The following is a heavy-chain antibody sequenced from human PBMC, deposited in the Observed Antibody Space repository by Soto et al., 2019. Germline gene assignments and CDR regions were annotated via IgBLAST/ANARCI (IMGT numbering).Heavy chain of an antibody. CDR2: ISSSGSSGSTI. Sequence: GGSLRLSCAASGFTFSSYEMNWVRQAPGKGLEWVSYISSSGSSGSTIYYADSVKGRFTISRDNAKNSPYLQMNSLRAEGTAVYYCESVIIAAPGTDYWGQGTLVTVSS. D-gene: IGHD6-13*01. J-gene: IGHJ4*02. CDR1: GFTFSSYE. CDR3: ESVIIAAPGTDY. V-gene: IGHV3-48*03.